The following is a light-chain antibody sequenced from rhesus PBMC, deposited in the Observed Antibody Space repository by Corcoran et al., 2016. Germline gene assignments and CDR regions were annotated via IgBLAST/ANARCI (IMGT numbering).Light chain of an antibody. CDR3: QQHDNSPFT. CDR1: QGISNW. V-gene: IGKV1-69*01. CDR2: RES. Sequence: DIQMTQSPSSLSAPVGDRATITCRASQGISNWLAWYQQKPGKAPKLLIYRESNLETGVPSRVSGSGSGTDFTLTISTLQPEDIATYYCQQHDNSPFTFGPGTKLDIK. J-gene: IGKJ3*01.